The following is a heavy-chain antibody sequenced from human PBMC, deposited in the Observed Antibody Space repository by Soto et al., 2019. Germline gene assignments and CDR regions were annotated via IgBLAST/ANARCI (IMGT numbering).Heavy chain of an antibody. D-gene: IGHD6-13*01. Sequence: QVQLVQSGAEVKKPGSSVNVSCKASGGTFSSYAISWVRQAPGQGLEWMGGIIPIFGTANYAQKFQGRVTITADESTSTAYMELSSLRSEDTAVYYCARAVSSLRARFHFDYWGQGTLVTVSS. CDR2: IIPIFGTA. J-gene: IGHJ4*02. CDR1: GGTFSSYA. V-gene: IGHV1-69*01. CDR3: ARAVSSLRARFHFDY.